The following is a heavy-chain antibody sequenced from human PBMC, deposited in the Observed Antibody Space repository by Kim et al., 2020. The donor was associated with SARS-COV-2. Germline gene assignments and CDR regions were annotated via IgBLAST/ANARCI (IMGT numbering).Heavy chain of an antibody. CDR2: ISTSGST. D-gene: IGHD6-13*01. Sequence: SETLSLTCTVSGASITSGSYYWTWIRQPAGKGLEWIGRISTSGSTNYNPSLKSRLTISLDTSKNQFSLKVNSVTAADTAIYYCARAAAVSLDCWGQGTLVTVSS. CDR1: GASITSGSYY. CDR3: ARAAAVSLDC. V-gene: IGHV4-61*02. J-gene: IGHJ4*02.